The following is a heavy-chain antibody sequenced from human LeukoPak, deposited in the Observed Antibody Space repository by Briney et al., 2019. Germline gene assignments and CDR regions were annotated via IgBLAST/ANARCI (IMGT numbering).Heavy chain of an antibody. D-gene: IGHD6-13*01. CDR1: GGSISSYY. Sequence: PSETLSLTCTVSGGSISSYYWSWIRQPPGKGLEWIGYIYYSGSTNYNPSLKSRVTISVDTSKNQFSLKLSSVTAADTAVYYCARHTYSKSWFDPWGQGTLVTVSS. J-gene: IGHJ5*02. V-gene: IGHV4-59*08. CDR2: IYYSGST. CDR3: ARHTYSKSWFDP.